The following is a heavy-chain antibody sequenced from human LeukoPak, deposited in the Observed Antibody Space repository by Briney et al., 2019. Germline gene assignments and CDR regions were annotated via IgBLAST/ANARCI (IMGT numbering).Heavy chain of an antibody. CDR1: GFTFSSYS. J-gene: IGHJ4*02. CDR3: ARDSRIQLWLN. Sequence: GGSLRLSCAASGFTFSSYSMNWVRQAPGKGLEWVSSISSSSSYIYYAHSVKGRFTISRDNAKNSLYLQMNSLRAEDTAVYYCARDSRIQLWLNWGQGTLVTVSS. D-gene: IGHD5-18*01. CDR2: ISSSSSYI. V-gene: IGHV3-21*01.